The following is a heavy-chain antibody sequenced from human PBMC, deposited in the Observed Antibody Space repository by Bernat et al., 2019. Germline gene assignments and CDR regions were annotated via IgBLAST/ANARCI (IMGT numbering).Heavy chain of an antibody. CDR1: GGSVSSGSYY. D-gene: IGHD6-6*01. V-gene: IGHV4-61*01. CDR3: ARVSVIAARTPFDY. CDR2: IYYSGST. J-gene: IGHJ4*02. Sequence: QVQLQESGPGLVKPSETLSLTCTVSGGSVSSGSYYWSWIRQPPGKGLEWIGYIYYSGSTNYNPSLKSRVTISVDTSKNQFSLKLSSVTAADTAVYYCARVSVIAARTPFDYWGQGTLVTISS.